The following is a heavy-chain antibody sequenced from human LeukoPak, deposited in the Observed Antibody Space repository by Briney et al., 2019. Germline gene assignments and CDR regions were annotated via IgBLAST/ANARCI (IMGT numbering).Heavy chain of an antibody. Sequence: PGGSLRLSCAASGFMFSSYGMHWVRQAPGKGLERVTFIRFDGSNTYYADSVKGRFTISRDNSKNTLYLQMNSLRAEDAAVYYCAKTSSVRSPFDYWGQGTLVTVSS. CDR1: GFMFSSYG. D-gene: IGHD3-10*01. CDR2: IRFDGSNT. CDR3: AKTSSVRSPFDY. V-gene: IGHV3-30*02. J-gene: IGHJ4*02.